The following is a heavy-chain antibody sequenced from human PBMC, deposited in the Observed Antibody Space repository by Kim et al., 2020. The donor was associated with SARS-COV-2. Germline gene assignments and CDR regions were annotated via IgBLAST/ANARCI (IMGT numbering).Heavy chain of an antibody. CDR3: AREGSGSYNWLDP. J-gene: IGHJ5*02. Sequence: ASVKVSCKASGYTFDTFSLYWLRQAPGQRFEWMGWINFGNGNTSYSQNFQGRVTFTRDTSETTAYIELTSLTFKDTAVYYCAREGSGSYNWLDPWGQGTLVTVSS. CDR1: GYTFDTFS. D-gene: IGHD3-10*01. V-gene: IGHV1-3*01. CDR2: INFGNGNT.